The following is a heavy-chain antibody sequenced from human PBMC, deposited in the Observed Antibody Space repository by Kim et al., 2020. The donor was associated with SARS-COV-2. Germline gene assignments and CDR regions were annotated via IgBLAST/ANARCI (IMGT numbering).Heavy chain of an antibody. CDR1: GGSISSSSYY. D-gene: IGHD6-13*01. CDR3: ARDIPNRGIAAAGTAGFDY. J-gene: IGHJ4*02. CDR2: IYYSGST. V-gene: IGHV4-39*02. Sequence: SETLSLTCTVSGGSISSSSYYWGWIRQPPGKGLEWIGSIYYSGSTYYNPSLKSRVTISVDTSKNQFSLKLSSVTAADTAVYYCARDIPNRGIAAAGTAGFDYWGQGTLVTVSS.